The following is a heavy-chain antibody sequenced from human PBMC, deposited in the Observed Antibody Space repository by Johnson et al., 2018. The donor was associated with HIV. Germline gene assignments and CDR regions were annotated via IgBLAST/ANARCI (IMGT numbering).Heavy chain of an antibody. V-gene: IGHV3-30*02. Sequence: QVQLVESGGGVVQPGGSLRLSCAASGFTFSSYGMNWVRQAPGKGLEWVTSVPFDGSNKYSADSVKGRFTISRDNSKNTLYLQMNSLRAEDTAVYYCAKGGPDAFDIWGQGTMVTVSS. CDR1: GFTFSSYG. CDR3: AKGGPDAFDI. D-gene: IGHD1-26*01. CDR2: VPFDGSNK. J-gene: IGHJ3*02.